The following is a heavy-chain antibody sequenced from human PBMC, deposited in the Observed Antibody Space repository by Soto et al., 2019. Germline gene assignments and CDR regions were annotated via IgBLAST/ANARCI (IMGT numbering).Heavy chain of an antibody. Sequence: RGESLKISCKASGYDFTNYWIAWVRQTPGRGLEWMGMIYPGDSDIRYNPSFRGRVTISADKSITSAFVQWGSLEASDSAIYYCAGFRAPRRQLISMSFHLWGLGTLVTVSS. CDR1: GYDFTNYW. CDR2: IYPGDSDI. CDR3: AGFRAPRRQLISMSFHL. D-gene: IGHD6-13*01. V-gene: IGHV5-51*01. J-gene: IGHJ4*03.